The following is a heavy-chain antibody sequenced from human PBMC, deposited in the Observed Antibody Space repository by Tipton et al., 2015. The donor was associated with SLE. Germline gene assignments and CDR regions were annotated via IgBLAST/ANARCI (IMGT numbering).Heavy chain of an antibody. J-gene: IGHJ3*02. CDR3: AREAATTGTTGDAFDI. D-gene: IGHD1-1*01. Sequence: QLVQSGAEVKKPGASVKVSCKASGYTFTSYGISWVRRAPGQGLEWMGRISAYNGNTNYAQKLQGRVTMTTDTSTSTAYMELRSLRSDDTAVYYCAREAATTGTTGDAFDIWGQGTMVTVSS. CDR1: GYTFTSYG. V-gene: IGHV1-18*01. CDR2: ISAYNGNT.